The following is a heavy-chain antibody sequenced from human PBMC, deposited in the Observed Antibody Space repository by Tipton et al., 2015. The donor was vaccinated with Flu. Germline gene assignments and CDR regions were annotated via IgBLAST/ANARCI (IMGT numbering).Heavy chain of an antibody. CDR3: ASSWYRLVGFADAFDI. V-gene: IGHV3-11*01. Sequence: SLRLSCAASGFTFSDYYMSWIRQAPGKGLEWVSYISSSGSTIYYADSVKGRFTISRDNAKNSLYLQMNSLRAEDTAVYYCASSWYRLVGFADAFDIWGQGTMVTVSS. CDR1: GFTFSDYY. CDR2: ISSSGSTI. D-gene: IGHD6-13*01. J-gene: IGHJ3*02.